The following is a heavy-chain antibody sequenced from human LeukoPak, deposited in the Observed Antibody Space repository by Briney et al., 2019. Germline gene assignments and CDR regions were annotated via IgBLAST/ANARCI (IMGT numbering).Heavy chain of an antibody. J-gene: IGHJ3*02. Sequence: GASVKVSCKVSGYTLTELSMHWVRQTPEKGLEWMGGFDPRDGETIYAQKLQGRVTMTTDTSTSTAYMELRSLRSDDTAVYYCARVEPPRYHILTGSQPERAFDIWGQGTMVTVSS. V-gene: IGHV1-24*01. CDR2: FDPRDGET. CDR3: ARVEPPRYHILTGSQPERAFDI. CDR1: GYTLTELS. D-gene: IGHD3-9*01.